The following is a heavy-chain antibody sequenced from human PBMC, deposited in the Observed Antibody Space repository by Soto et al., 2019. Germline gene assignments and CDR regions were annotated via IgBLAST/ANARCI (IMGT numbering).Heavy chain of an antibody. Sequence: QVQLQESGPGLVKPSETLSLTCTVSGGSISSYYWSWIRQPPGKGLEWIGYIYYSGSTNYNPSLKNRVTISVDTSKNQFSLKLSSVTAADTTVYYCAKSWPIDYWGQGTLVTVSS. V-gene: IGHV4-59*08. D-gene: IGHD6-13*01. CDR3: AKSWPIDY. CDR1: GGSISSYY. J-gene: IGHJ4*02. CDR2: IYYSGST.